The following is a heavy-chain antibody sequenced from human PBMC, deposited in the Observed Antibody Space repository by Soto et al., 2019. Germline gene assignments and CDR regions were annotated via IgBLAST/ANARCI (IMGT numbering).Heavy chain of an antibody. J-gene: IGHJ4*02. Sequence: EVQQVESGGGLVQPGGSLRLSCAASGVTVSSNYMSWVRQAPGKGLEWVSVIYSGGSTYYADSVKGRFTISRDNSMNTLNLLSHSLTAEHTSAYYWSRHGYNYGGGYFDYWGQGTLVTVSS. D-gene: IGHD5-18*01. CDR1: GVTVSSNY. V-gene: IGHV3-66*04. CDR3: SRHGYNYGGGYFDY. CDR2: IYSGGST.